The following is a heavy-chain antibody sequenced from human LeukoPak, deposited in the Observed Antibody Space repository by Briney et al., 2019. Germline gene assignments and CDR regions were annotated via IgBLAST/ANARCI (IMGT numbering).Heavy chain of an antibody. Sequence: ASVKVSCKASGGTFSSYAISWVRQAPGQGLEWMGGIIPIFGTANYAQKFQGRVTITTDESTSTAYMELSSLRSEDTAVYYCARDPLDIVVVPAEADYYYYGMDVWGQGTTVTVSS. CDR2: IIPIFGTA. V-gene: IGHV1-69*05. J-gene: IGHJ6*02. D-gene: IGHD2-2*03. CDR1: GGTFSSYA. CDR3: ARDPLDIVVVPAEADYYYYGMDV.